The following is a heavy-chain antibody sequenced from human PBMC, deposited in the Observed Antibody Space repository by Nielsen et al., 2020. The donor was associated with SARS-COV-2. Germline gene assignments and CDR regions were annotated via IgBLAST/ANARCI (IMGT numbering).Heavy chain of an antibody. Sequence: GESLKISCEASGFTLSSHGMHWVRQAPGKGLEWVSGIIGSGGRTHYADSVEGRFTISRDNSKNMVHLQMNRLRAEDTAIYYCAELGYYSVNDWWGQGTLVTVSS. CDR3: AELGYYSVNDW. V-gene: IGHV3-23*01. D-gene: IGHD3-3*01. CDR1: GFTLSSHG. CDR2: IIGSGGRT. J-gene: IGHJ4*02.